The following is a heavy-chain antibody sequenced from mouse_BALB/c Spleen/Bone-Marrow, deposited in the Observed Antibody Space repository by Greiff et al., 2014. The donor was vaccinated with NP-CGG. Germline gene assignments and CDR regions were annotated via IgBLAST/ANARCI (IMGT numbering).Heavy chain of an antibody. Sequence: VQLKESGTVLARPGASVKMSCKASGYTFTSYWMHWVRQRPGQGLEWIGTIYPGNSDTTYNQKFRGKAKLAAVTSTSTAYMELSSLTNEDSAVYYCTTLARNYFDYWGQGTTLTVSS. CDR1: GYTFTSYW. V-gene: IGHV1-5*01. CDR3: TTLARNYFDY. CDR2: IYPGNSDT. J-gene: IGHJ2*01.